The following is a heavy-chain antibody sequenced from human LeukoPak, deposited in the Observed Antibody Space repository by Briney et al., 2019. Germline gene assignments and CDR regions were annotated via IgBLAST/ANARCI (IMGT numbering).Heavy chain of an antibody. V-gene: IGHV4-61*01. Sequence: NSSETLSLTCTVSGVSVSSGSYDWRWIRQPPGKGLEWIGYIYYSGSTNYNPSLKSRVTISVDTSKNQFSLKLSSVTAADTAVYYCARERGGYSGSPYYFDYWGQGTLVTVSS. CDR3: ARERGGYSGSPYYFDY. CDR2: IYYSGST. CDR1: GVSVSSGSYD. J-gene: IGHJ4*02. D-gene: IGHD5-12*01.